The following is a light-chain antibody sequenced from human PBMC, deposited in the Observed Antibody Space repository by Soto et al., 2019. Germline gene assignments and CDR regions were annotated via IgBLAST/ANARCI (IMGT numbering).Light chain of an antibody. CDR3: GTWDTSLRNVV. CDR1: SSNIGNNY. CDR2: DNN. J-gene: IGLJ2*01. V-gene: IGLV1-51*01. Sequence: QSVLTQPATVSAAPGQKVTISCSGSSSNIGNNYVSWYQQIPGTAPQLLIYDNNKRPSGIPDRFSGSKSGTSATLGITGLQTGDEADYFCGTWDTSLRNVVFGGGTKVTVL.